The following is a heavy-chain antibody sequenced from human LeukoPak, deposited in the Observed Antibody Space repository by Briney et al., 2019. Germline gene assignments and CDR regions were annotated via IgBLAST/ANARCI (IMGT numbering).Heavy chain of an antibody. V-gene: IGHV4-59*12. CDR2: IYYSGRT. CDR1: GDSISGYY. CDR3: ARDPGDVLDYYYYMDV. Sequence: SETLSLTCTVSGDSISGYYWSWIRQPPGKGLEWIGYIYYSGRTNYNPSLKSRVTISEDTSKNHFSLRLRSVTAADTAVYYCARDPGDVLDYYYYMDVWGKGTTVTVSS. J-gene: IGHJ6*03.